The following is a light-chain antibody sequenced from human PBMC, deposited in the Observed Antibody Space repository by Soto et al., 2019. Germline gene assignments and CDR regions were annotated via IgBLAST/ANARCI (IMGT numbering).Light chain of an antibody. V-gene: IGKV1-5*03. Sequence: DIQMTQSPSILSASVGDRVTITCGASQSISSWLAWFQQMPGKAPNLLIYRASNLQSGVPSRFSGSGSGTDFTLTITSLQPDDFATYYCQQYHSYPWTFGQGTRVDVK. CDR2: RAS. CDR1: QSISSW. J-gene: IGKJ1*01. CDR3: QQYHSYPWT.